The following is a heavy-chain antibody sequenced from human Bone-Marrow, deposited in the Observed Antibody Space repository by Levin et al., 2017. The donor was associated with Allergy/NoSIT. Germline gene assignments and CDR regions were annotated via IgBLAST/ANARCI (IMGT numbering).Heavy chain of an antibody. V-gene: IGHV1-3*04. J-gene: IGHJ6*02. CDR1: GNTVSAFF. CDR2: IHSDNGQT. D-gene: IGHD3-22*01. CDR3: ARGAYDNSGYYVFYYGMDV. Sequence: ASVKVSCKASGNTVSAFFIHWVRQAPGQRLEWMGWIHSDNGQTRYSQNFQGRVTITRDTSATTAFMELSSLRSEDTAVYFCARGAYDNSGYYVFYYGMDVWGQGTTVTVSS.